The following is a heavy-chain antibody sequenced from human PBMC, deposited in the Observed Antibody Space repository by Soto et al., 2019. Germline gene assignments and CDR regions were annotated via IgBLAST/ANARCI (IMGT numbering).Heavy chain of an antibody. CDR2: IYYSGST. J-gene: IGHJ3*02. Sequence: SSETLSLTCTVSGGSISSGGYYWSWIRQHPGKGLEWIGYIYYSGSTYYNPSLKSRVTISVDTSKNQFSLKLSSVTAADTAVYYCAREFYYDSSGYYPQDAFDIWGQGTMVTVSS. CDR3: AREFYYDSSGYYPQDAFDI. D-gene: IGHD3-22*01. V-gene: IGHV4-31*03. CDR1: GGSISSGGYY.